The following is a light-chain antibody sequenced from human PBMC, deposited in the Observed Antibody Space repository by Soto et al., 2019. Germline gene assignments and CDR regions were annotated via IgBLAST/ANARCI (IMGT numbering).Light chain of an antibody. Sequence: EIVMTQSPATLSLPPGQRATLSCRASQSVSSKLAWYQQRPGQAPTLLVYSASTRATGIPARFSGSGSGTEFTLTISSLQSEDFAVYYCHQYNHWLTWTFGQGTKVDIK. CDR1: QSVSSK. V-gene: IGKV3-15*01. CDR3: HQYNHWLTWT. CDR2: SAS. J-gene: IGKJ1*01.